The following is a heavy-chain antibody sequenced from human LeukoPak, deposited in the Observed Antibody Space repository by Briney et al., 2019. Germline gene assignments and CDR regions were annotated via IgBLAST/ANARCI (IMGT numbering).Heavy chain of an antibody. CDR3: ARDLRLGELSLYPFDS. CDR1: GYTFTDYY. D-gene: IGHD3-16*02. Sequence: ASVKVSCKASGYTFTDYYLHWVRQAPGQGLDWMGWINPNSGGTNYAQKFQGRVTMTRDTSITTAYLELSRLRSDDTAVYCCARDLRLGELSLYPFDSWGQGTLVTVSS. V-gene: IGHV1-2*02. J-gene: IGHJ4*02. CDR2: INPNSGGT.